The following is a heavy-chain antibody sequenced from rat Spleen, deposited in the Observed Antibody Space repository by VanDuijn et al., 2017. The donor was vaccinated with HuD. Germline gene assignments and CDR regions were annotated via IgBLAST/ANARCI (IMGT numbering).Heavy chain of an antibody. Sequence: EVQLVESGGGLVQPGGSLKLSCAASGFTFVDYDMAWVRQTPTKGLEWIASINTGGDITYYRDSVKGRFTVSRDDAKNTQYLQMDSLRSEDTATYYCARHYYYDGYWFAYWGQGTLVTVSS. CDR2: INTGGDIT. CDR1: GFTFVDYD. V-gene: IGHV5S13*01. D-gene: IGHD1-12*03. CDR3: ARHYYYDGYWFAY. J-gene: IGHJ3*01.